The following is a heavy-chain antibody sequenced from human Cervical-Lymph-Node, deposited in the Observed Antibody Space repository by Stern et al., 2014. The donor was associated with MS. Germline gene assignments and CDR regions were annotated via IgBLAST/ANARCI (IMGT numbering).Heavy chain of an antibody. CDR3: AKVKWLHDLWSGYCDN. CDR1: GFTFRNYS. CDR2: LAYDGSQE. Sequence: QVQLVQSGGRVVQPGKSLRLSCEASGFTFRNYSMQWVRQAPGKGLEWLAFLAYDGSQEFYADSLKGRFTISRDNSKNTLYLQMSSLRPEDTAVYYCAKVKWLHDLWSGYCDNWGQGTLVTVSS. V-gene: IGHV3-30*04. D-gene: IGHD3-3*01. J-gene: IGHJ4*02.